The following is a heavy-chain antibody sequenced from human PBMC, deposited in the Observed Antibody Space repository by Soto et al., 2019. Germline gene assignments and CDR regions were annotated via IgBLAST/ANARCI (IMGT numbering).Heavy chain of an antibody. V-gene: IGHV4-34*01. CDR1: GGSFSGYY. J-gene: IGHJ4*02. Sequence: SETLSLTCAVYGGSFSGYYWSWVRQSPGKGLEWIGEINPTGGINYNPSLKSRVTISVDTSKDQFSLQLSSVTAADTAVYYCARTRATPASRNLDYWGQGTLVTVSS. CDR2: INPTGGI. CDR3: ARTRATPASRNLDY. D-gene: IGHD1-1*01.